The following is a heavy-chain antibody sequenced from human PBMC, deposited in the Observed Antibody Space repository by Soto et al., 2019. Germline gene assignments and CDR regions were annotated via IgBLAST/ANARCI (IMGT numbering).Heavy chain of an antibody. V-gene: IGHV4-39*01. J-gene: IGHJ6*02. Sequence: PSETLSLTCTVSGGSISSSSYYWGWIRQPPGKGLEWIGSIYYSGSTYYNPSLKSRVTISVDTSKNQFSLKLSSVTAADTAVYYCATPPLYGGDYYYYGMDVWGQGTTVTVSS. CDR1: GGSISSSSYY. CDR3: ATPPLYGGDYYYYGMDV. CDR2: IYYSGST. D-gene: IGHD4-17*01.